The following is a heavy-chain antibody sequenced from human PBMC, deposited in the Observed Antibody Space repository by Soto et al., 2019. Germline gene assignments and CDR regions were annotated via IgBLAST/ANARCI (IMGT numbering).Heavy chain of an antibody. CDR2: INHSGST. Sequence: ADTLSLTCAVYGGSFSGYYWSWIRQPPGKGLEWIGEINHSGSTNYNPSLKSRVTISVDTSKNQFSLKLSSVTAADTAVYYCARYCSSTSCFLSYMDVWGKGTTVTVSS. V-gene: IGHV4-34*01. CDR3: ARYCSSTSCFLSYMDV. J-gene: IGHJ6*03. CDR1: GGSFSGYY. D-gene: IGHD2-2*01.